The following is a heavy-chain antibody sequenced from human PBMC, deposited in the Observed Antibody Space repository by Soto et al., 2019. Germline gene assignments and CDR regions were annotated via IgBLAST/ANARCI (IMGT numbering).Heavy chain of an antibody. J-gene: IGHJ4*02. CDR3: ATPGLYGDYDLDY. D-gene: IGHD4-17*01. Sequence: ASVKVSCKVSGYALTELSMHWVRQAPGRGLEWMGGFDPEDGETIYAQKFQGRVTMTEDTSTDTAYMELSSLRSEDTAVYYCATPGLYGDYDLDYWGQGTLVTVSS. CDR1: GYALTELS. CDR2: FDPEDGET. V-gene: IGHV1-24*01.